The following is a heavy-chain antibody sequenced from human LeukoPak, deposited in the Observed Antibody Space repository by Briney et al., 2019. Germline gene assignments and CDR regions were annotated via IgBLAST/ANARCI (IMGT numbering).Heavy chain of an antibody. CDR3: ARGAVAGLTIDY. V-gene: IGHV3-66*01. Sequence: GGSLRLSCAASGFAFSNFAMHWVRQAPGKGLEWVSVIYSGGSTYYADSVKGRFTISRDNSKNTLYLQMNSLRAEDTAVYYCARGAVAGLTIDYWGQGTLVTVSS. J-gene: IGHJ4*02. CDR2: IYSGGST. D-gene: IGHD6-19*01. CDR1: GFAFSNFA.